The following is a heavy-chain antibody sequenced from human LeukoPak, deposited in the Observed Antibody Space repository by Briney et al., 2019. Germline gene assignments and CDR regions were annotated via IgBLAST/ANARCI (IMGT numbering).Heavy chain of an antibody. V-gene: IGHV1-69*10. Sequence: ASVMVSCKASGGTSSSYSISWVRQAPGQGLEWMGRIIPILGIANYAQKFRGRVTITAAKSTSTGHMERTSLRSEETALYYCADRHTYYYDSSGEDNWFDPWGQGTLVTVSS. CDR3: ADRHTYYYDSSGEDNWFDP. CDR1: GGTSSSYS. J-gene: IGHJ5*02. D-gene: IGHD3-22*01. CDR2: IIPILGIA.